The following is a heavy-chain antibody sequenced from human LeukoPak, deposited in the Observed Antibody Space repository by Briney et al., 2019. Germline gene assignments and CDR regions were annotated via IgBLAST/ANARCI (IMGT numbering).Heavy chain of an antibody. D-gene: IGHD2-21*02. J-gene: IGHJ5*02. CDR1: GGSLSPYY. V-gene: IGHV4-59*01. CDR3: AREVGDSDSDNWFDP. Sequence: SETLSLTCAVSGGSLSPYYWSWIRQPPGKGLEWIGYIYYSGSTNYNPSLKSRVTISVDTAERPVSLILRSVTAADTAVYYCAREVGDSDSDNWFDPWGQGTLVIVSS. CDR2: IYYSGST.